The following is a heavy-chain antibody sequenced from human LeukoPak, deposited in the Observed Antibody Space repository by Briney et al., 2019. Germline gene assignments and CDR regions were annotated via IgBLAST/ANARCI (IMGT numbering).Heavy chain of an antibody. Sequence: ASVKVSCKASGYTFSGYYMHWVRQAPGQGLEWIGRINPNSGGTNYSQKFQGRVTMTRDTSISTTYMELRRVRFDDTAVYYCARGLENFDYWGQGTLVSVSS. V-gene: IGHV1-2*06. CDR3: ARGLENFDY. D-gene: IGHD1-1*01. CDR2: INPNSGGT. J-gene: IGHJ4*02. CDR1: GYTFSGYY.